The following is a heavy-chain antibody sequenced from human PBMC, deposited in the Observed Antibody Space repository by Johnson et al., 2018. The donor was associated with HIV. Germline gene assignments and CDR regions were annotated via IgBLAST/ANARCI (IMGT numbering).Heavy chain of an antibody. CDR2: IYSGGST. CDR1: GFTVSTNY. CDR3: ARDSVWFGELYAFDI. Sequence: VQLVESGGGLIQPGGSLRLSCAASGFTVSTNYMSWVRQAPGKGLDWVSVIYSGGSTYYADSVKGRFTISRDNSNNTLYLQMNSLRAEDTAVYYCARDSVWFGELYAFDIWGQGTMVTVSS. D-gene: IGHD3-10*01. V-gene: IGHV3-66*03. J-gene: IGHJ3*02.